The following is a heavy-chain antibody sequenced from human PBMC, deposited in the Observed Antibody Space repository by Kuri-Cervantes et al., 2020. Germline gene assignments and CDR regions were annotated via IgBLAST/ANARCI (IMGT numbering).Heavy chain of an antibody. D-gene: IGHD3-22*01. CDR3: ARAYYYDSSGYYYDYYYMDV. CDR1: GGSFSGYY. Sequence: SETLSLTCAVYGGSFSGYYWSWIRQPPGKGLEWIGEMNDSGSANYNPSLKSRVTISVDTSKNQFSLKLSSVTAADTAVYYCARAYYYDSSGYYYDYYYMDVWGKGTTVTVSS. J-gene: IGHJ6*03. V-gene: IGHV4-34*01. CDR2: MNDSGSA.